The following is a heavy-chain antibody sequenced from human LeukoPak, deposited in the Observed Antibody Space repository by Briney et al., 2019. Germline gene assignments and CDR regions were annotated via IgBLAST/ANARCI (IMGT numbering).Heavy chain of an antibody. CDR3: ARGGLLRYSSSWTPFDY. V-gene: IGHV3-30-3*01. J-gene: IGHJ4*02. D-gene: IGHD6-13*01. Sequence: GGSLRLSCAASGFTFSSYAMHWVRQAPGKGLEWVAVISYDGSNKYYADSVKGRFTISRDNSKNTLYLQMNSLRAVDTAVYYCARGGLLRYSSSWTPFDYWGQGTLVTVSS. CDR2: ISYDGSNK. CDR1: GFTFSSYA.